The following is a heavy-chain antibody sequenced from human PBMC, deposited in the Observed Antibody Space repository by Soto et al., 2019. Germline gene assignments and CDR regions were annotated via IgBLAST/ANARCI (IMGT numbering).Heavy chain of an antibody. CDR1: GGSISSYY. CDR3: ARLRIATNNYKWFDP. V-gene: IGHV4-59*06. J-gene: IGHJ5*02. D-gene: IGHD2-21*01. Sequence: SETLSLTCTVSGGSISSYYWSWIRQVPGKGLKWIGHIYVTGAVDYNPSLRDRITISQDTSERQFSLNLRLVTAADTAVYYCARLRIATNNYKWFDPWGQGTLVTVSS. CDR2: IYVTGAV.